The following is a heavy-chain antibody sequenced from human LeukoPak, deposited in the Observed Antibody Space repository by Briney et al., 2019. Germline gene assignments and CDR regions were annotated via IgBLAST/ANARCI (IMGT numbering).Heavy chain of an antibody. Sequence: GGSLRLSCAASGFTFSSYSMNWVRLAPGKGLEWVSSISSSSSYIYYADSVKGRFTISRDNAKNSLYLQMNSLRAEDTAVYYCASSLSRGYSGYEHWGQGTLVTVSS. CDR2: ISSSSSYI. D-gene: IGHD5-12*01. CDR3: ASSLSRGYSGYEH. CDR1: GFTFSSYS. V-gene: IGHV3-21*01. J-gene: IGHJ4*02.